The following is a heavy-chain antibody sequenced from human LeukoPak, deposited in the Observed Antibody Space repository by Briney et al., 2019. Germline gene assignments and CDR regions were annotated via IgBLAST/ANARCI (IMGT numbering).Heavy chain of an antibody. V-gene: IGHV3-23*01. CDR3: AKGHRSSSSFFDS. CDR1: GFTFSSYA. CDR2: INGRGDDT. D-gene: IGHD6-19*01. J-gene: IGHJ4*02. Sequence: GGSLRLSCAASGFTFSSYAMSWVRQAPGRGLEWVSAINGRGDDTYYPDSVKGRFTISRDNSNNTLYLQMNSLRAEDTAVYYCAKGHRSSSSFFDSWGQGILVTVSS.